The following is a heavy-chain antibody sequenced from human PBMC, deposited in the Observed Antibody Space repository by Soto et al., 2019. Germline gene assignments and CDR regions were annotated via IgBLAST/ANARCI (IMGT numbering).Heavy chain of an antibody. V-gene: IGHV3-11*01. CDR3: ERKDWFDL. Sequence: PGGVLQVACVTAGFIFSGYYMGWIRQAPGKGLEWIPCISSYGDRIYYADSVNGRFTISRDNAKKSLYRQMHSLRREDTAVYYCERKDWFDLWGQGTLVTVSS. CDR1: GFIFSGYY. J-gene: IGHJ5*02. CDR2: ISSYGDRI.